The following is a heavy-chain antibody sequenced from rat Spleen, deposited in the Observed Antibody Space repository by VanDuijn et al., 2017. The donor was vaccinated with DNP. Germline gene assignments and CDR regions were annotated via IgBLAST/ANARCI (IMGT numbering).Heavy chain of an antibody. V-gene: IGHV2-77*01. CDR3: AEETTGVY. J-gene: IGHJ2*01. CDR1: GFSLTSYG. CDR2: IWGDGST. Sequence: QVKMKETGPGLVQTPQPLSVTCTVSGFSLTSYGVHWVRQAPGKVLEWMGIIWGDGSTNYNSALKSRLSISRDTSKSQVFLTMNSLQTDDTAVYYCAEETTGVYWGQGVMVTVSS. D-gene: IGHD1-1*01.